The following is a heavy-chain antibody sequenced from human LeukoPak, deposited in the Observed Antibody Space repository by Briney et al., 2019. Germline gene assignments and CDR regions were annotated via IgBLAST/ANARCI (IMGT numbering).Heavy chain of an antibody. V-gene: IGHV3-48*01. CDR3: ATYRQVLLPFES. CDR1: GFTFSSYS. D-gene: IGHD2-8*02. CDR2: ISSSSTI. Sequence: GGSLRLSCAASGFTFSSYSMNWVRQAPGKGLEWVSYISSSSTIYYADSVGGRFTISRDNSKSTLSLQMNSLRAEDTAIYYCATYRQVLLPFESWGQGTLVTVSS. J-gene: IGHJ4*02.